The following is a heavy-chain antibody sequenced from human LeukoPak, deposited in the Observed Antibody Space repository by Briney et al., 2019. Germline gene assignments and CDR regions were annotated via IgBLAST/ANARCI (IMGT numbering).Heavy chain of an antibody. Sequence: ASVKVSCKASGYTFTNYAINWVRQPHGQRLDWLGWINAGNGDKKYSQKFQGRVTITRDTSASTAYMERSSLRSEDTAVYYCARGIWSRSKWYYYDHWGQGTLVTVSS. CDR2: INAGNGDK. D-gene: IGHD6-13*01. V-gene: IGHV1-3*01. J-gene: IGHJ4*02. CDR1: GYTFTNYA. CDR3: ARGIWSRSKWYYYDH.